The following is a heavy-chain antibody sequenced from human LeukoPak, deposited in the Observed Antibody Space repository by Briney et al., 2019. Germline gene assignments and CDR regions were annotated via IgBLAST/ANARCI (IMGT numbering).Heavy chain of an antibody. CDR3: ARGTVVPEAY. V-gene: IGHV7-4-1*01. CDR1: GYTFNIYA. D-gene: IGHD1/OR15-1a*01. CDR2: INTNTGNP. J-gene: IGHJ4*02. Sequence: ASVKVSCKASGYTFNIYAINWVRQAPGQGLEWMGWINTNTGNPTYAQGFTGRFVFSLDTSVGTAYLQIDSLKAEDTAIYYCARGTVVPEAYWGQGTLVTVSS.